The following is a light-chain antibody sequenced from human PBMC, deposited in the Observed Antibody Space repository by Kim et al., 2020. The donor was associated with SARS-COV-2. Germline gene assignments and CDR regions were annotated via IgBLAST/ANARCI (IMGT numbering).Light chain of an antibody. CDR2: KAS. J-gene: IGKJ1*01. CDR3: QQYNSLWT. CDR1: QSISSW. Sequence: DIQMTQSPSTRSASVGDRVTITCRDSQSISSWLAWYQQKPGKAPKLLIYKASSLESGVPSRFSGSGSGTEFTLTISSLQRDDFATYYCQQYNSLWTFGQGTKVDIK. V-gene: IGKV1-5*03.